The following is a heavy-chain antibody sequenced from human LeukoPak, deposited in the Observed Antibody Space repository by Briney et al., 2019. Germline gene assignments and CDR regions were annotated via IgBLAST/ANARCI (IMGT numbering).Heavy chain of an antibody. D-gene: IGHD3-10*01. Sequence: GGSLRLSCAASGFTYSSYAMNWVRQAPGKGLEWISYISSSSSTIYYADSVKGRFTISRDNAKNSLYLQMNSLRDDDTAVYYCAKYGSGSYYSYWGQGTLVSVSS. CDR2: ISSSSSTI. CDR3: AKYGSGSYYSY. CDR1: GFTYSSYA. J-gene: IGHJ4*02. V-gene: IGHV3-48*02.